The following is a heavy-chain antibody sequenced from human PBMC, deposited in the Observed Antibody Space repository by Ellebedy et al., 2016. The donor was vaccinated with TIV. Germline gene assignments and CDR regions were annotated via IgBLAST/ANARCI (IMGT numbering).Heavy chain of an antibody. J-gene: IGHJ4*02. CDR1: GFTFSAYW. Sequence: GESLKISXVGSGFTFSAYWINWIRQAPGKGLETVATINQDGSEKYYVDSVKGRFTISRDNAKNSLYLQMNSLRVEDTAVFYCAREHYGSGSGPVDYWGQGTLVTVSS. V-gene: IGHV3-7*01. D-gene: IGHD3-10*01. CDR3: AREHYGSGSGPVDY. CDR2: INQDGSEK.